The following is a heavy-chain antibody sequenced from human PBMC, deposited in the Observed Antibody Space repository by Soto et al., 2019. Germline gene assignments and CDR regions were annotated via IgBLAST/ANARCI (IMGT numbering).Heavy chain of an antibody. CDR3: ARVSWREKYGMDV. Sequence: GGSLRLSCAASGVTFSDSYMSWIRPAPGKGLEWISYITFSGNTVYYADSLKGRFTISRDNAKNSLYLQMNRLSAEDTAVYYCARVSWREKYGMDVWGQGTTVTVSS. CDR1: GVTFSDSY. V-gene: IGHV3-11*01. J-gene: IGHJ6*02. D-gene: IGHD3-3*01. CDR2: ITFSGNTV.